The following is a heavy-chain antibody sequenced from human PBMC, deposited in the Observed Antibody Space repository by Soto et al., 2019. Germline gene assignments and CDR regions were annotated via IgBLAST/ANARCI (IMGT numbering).Heavy chain of an antibody. J-gene: IGHJ4*02. Sequence: EVQLLESGGDLVQPGGSLRLSCAASGFTFDDYAMHWVRQAPGKGLEWVSGISWNSGSIGYADSVKGRFTISRDNAKNSLYLQMNSLRAEDTALYYCAKDEGLRLGELSYFDYWGQGTLVTVSS. CDR2: ISWNSGSI. CDR3: AKDEGLRLGELSYFDY. CDR1: GFTFDDYA. D-gene: IGHD3-16*02. V-gene: IGHV3-9*01.